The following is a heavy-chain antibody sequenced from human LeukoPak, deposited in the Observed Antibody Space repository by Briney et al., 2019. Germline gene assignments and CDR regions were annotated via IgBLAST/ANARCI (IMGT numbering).Heavy chain of an antibody. D-gene: IGHD3-10*01. J-gene: IGHJ6*03. CDR3: ARGPSITMVRGGPWYYYMDV. CDR2: INTSGGST. V-gene: IGHV1-46*01. Sequence: ASVTLSCNASGYAFTISNKHWVRHRHAQGMGRMWLINTSGGSTNYAQKFQGRVTMTRGTSTSTVYMELSSLRSEHTVVYYCARGPSITMVRGGPWYYYMDVWGKGTTVTISS. CDR1: GYAFTISN.